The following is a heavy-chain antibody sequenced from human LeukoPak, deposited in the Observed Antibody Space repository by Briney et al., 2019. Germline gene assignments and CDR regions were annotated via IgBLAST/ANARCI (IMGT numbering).Heavy chain of an antibody. J-gene: IGHJ4*02. D-gene: IGHD1-26*01. Sequence: ASVKVSCKASGYTFTGYYMHWVRQAPGQGLEWMGWINPNSGGTNCAQKFQGRVTLTGDTSISTAYMELSRLTSDDTAVYYCARWWRANGSYSVADSYYFDYWGQGTLVTVSS. V-gene: IGHV1-2*02. CDR1: GYTFTGYY. CDR2: INPNSGGT. CDR3: ARWWRANGSYSVADSYYFDY.